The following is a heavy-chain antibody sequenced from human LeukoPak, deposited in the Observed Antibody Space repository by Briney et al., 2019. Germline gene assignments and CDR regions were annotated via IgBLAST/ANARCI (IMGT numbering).Heavy chain of an antibody. CDR3: ASVDSSGYYYYY. V-gene: IGHV1-8*01. CDR1: GYTFTSYG. D-gene: IGHD3-22*01. J-gene: IGHJ4*02. Sequence: ASVKVSCKASGYTFTSYGINWVRQATGQGLEWMGWMNPNSGNTGYAQKFQGRVTMTRNTSISTAYMELSSLRSEDTAVYYCASVDSSGYYYYYWGQGTLVTVSS. CDR2: MNPNSGNT.